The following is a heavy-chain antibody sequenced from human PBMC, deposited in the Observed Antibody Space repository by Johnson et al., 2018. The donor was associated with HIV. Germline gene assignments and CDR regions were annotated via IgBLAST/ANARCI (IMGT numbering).Heavy chain of an antibody. J-gene: IGHJ3*02. V-gene: IGHV3-11*04. CDR3: ARDSTPGGVDYVDYAFDI. CDR2: ISRSGSTI. Sequence: QVQLVESGGGLVQPGGSLRLSCATSGFTFSAYYMSWIRQAPGKGLECVSYISRSGSTIYYADSVKGRFTISRDNAKNSLYLQMNSLRAEDTAVYYCARDSTPGGVDYVDYAFDIWGQGTMVTVSS. D-gene: IGHD4-17*01. CDR1: GFTFSAYY.